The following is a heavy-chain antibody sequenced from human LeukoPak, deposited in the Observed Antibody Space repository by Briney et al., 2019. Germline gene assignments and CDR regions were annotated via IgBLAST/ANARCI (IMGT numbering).Heavy chain of an antibody. CDR3: ARDPGIVAAAGTARLDYYYYMDV. CDR2: IIPIFGTA. D-gene: IGHD6-13*01. V-gene: IGHV1-69*05. Sequence: SVRASCKASGYTFTSYGISWVRQAPGQGLEWMGGIIPIFGTANYAQKFQGRVTITTDESTSTAYMELSSLRSEDTAVYYCARDPGIVAAAGTARLDYYYYMDVWGKGTTVTVSS. CDR1: GYTFTSYG. J-gene: IGHJ6*03.